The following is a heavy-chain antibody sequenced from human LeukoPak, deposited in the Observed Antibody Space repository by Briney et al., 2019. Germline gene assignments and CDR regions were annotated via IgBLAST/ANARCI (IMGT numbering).Heavy chain of an antibody. Sequence: ASVTVSCTASGYTFTTYYMHWVRQAPGQGLEWMGILNPSGDNTTHAQKFQGRVTMTKDTSTSAVHMELSSLRSEDTAVYYCARGSSYINPPDYWGQGTLVTVSS. V-gene: IGHV1-46*01. CDR3: ARGSSYINPPDY. D-gene: IGHD4-11*01. J-gene: IGHJ4*02. CDR1: GYTFTTYY. CDR2: LNPSGDNT.